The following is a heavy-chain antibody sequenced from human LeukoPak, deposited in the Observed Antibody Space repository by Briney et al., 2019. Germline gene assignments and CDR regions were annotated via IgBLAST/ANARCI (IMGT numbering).Heavy chain of an antibody. CDR2: ISAYNGNT. D-gene: IGHD3-22*01. CDR1: GYTLTELS. CDR3: ARAPKTIPVIVVAPFDY. J-gene: IGHJ4*02. Sequence: GASVKVSCKVSGYTLTELSMHWVRQAPGQGLEWMGWISAYNGNTNYAQKYQGRVTMTTDTSTSTAYMELRSLRTDDTAVYYCARAPKTIPVIVVAPFDYWGQGTLVTVSP. V-gene: IGHV1-18*01.